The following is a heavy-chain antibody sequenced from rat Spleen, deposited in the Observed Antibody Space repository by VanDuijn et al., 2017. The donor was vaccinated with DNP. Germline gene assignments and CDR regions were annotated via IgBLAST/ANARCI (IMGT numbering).Heavy chain of an antibody. CDR3: ATSSYFGYDYGFAY. V-gene: IGHV5S10*01. CDR2: IIYDGSST. J-gene: IGHJ3*01. Sequence: EVQLVESGGGLVQPGNSLKLPCAASGVTFSAYAMAWVRQSPKKGLEWVATIIYDGSSTYYRVSVRGRFTSSRDYARSTLYRQMDSLRSEDTATYYCATSSYFGYDYGFAYWGQGTLVTVSS. CDR1: GVTFSAYA. D-gene: IGHD1-7*01.